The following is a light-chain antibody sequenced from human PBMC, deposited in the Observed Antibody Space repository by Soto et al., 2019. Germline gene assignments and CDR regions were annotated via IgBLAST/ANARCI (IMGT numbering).Light chain of an antibody. V-gene: IGKV1-27*01. J-gene: IGKJ4*01. CDR3: QKYYSGPLT. Sequence: DVQMTQSPSSLSASVGDRVTITCRASQGISNFVAWYQQIAGKVPKLLIHSASTLQSGVPSRFSGSGSGTDFTLTISSLQPEDVAIYYCQKYYSGPLTFGGGTKVEIK. CDR2: SAS. CDR1: QGISNF.